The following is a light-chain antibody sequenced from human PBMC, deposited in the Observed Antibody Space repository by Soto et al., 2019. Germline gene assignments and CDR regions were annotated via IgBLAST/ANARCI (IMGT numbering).Light chain of an antibody. J-gene: IGKJ2*01. CDR1: QSLYNW. CDR3: QQSRFSPYT. V-gene: IGKV1-5*01. CDR2: DAS. Sequence: DVQVTQSPASLSASVGDRVTITCRASQSLYNWMAWYQQKPGKAPKLLMHDASTLESGVPSRFSGTGYGTEFTLTISSLQPDDFATNYCQQSRFSPYTFGQGTKLEV.